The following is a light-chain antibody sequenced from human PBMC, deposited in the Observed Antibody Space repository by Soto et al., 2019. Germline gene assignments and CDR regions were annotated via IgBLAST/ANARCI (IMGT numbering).Light chain of an antibody. J-gene: IGKJ1*01. Sequence: DIQMSQSPSTLSASIGDRVTVTCRSSQPISKWLAWYQQKPGKAPKVLIWDAYTLQRGVPSRFSGSGSGIEFTLTISCLQPDDFATYYCQQYNGHSTWTFGPGTKVDNK. V-gene: IGKV1-5*01. CDR3: QQYNGHSTWT. CDR1: QPISKW. CDR2: DAY.